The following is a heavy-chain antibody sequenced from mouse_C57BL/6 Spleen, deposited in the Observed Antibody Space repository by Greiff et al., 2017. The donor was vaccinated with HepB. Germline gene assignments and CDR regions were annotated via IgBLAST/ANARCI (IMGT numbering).Heavy chain of an antibody. D-gene: IGHD2-5*01. V-gene: IGHV5-17*01. CDR2: ISSGSSTI. Sequence: EVKLVESGGGLVKPGGSLKLSCAASRFTFSDYGMHWVRQAPEKGLEWVAYISSGSSTIYYADTVKGRFTISRDNAKNTLFLQMTSLRSEDTDIYYCARPYYSNPFYAMDYWGQGTSVTVSS. CDR3: ARPYYSNPFYAMDY. CDR1: RFTFSDYG. J-gene: IGHJ4*01.